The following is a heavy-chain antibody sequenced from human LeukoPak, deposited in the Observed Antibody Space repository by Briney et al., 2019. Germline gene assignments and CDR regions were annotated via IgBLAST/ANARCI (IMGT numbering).Heavy chain of an antibody. Sequence: GGSLRLSCAASGFTFSSYGMSWVRQAPGKGLEWGSGISGSGGSTYYADSVKGRFTISRDNSKNTLYLQMNSLRAEDTAVYNCAKDLEWLPETNFDYWGQGTLVTVSS. J-gene: IGHJ4*02. CDR1: GFTFSSYG. V-gene: IGHV3-23*01. CDR2: ISGSGGST. CDR3: AKDLEWLPETNFDY. D-gene: IGHD5-12*01.